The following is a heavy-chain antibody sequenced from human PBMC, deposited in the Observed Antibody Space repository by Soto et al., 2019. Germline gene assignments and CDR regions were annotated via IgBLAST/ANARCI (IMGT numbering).Heavy chain of an antibody. CDR3: ARGMSRVAVASGRLDV. V-gene: IGHV1-8*01. CDR2: MNPNSGDT. CDR1: GYTVTSHD. Sequence: ASVKVSCKASGYTVTSHDFNWVRQASGQGLEWMGWMNPNSGDTDYAQKFQGRITMTRNTSINTVYMELSGLRSEDTAIYYCARGMSRVAVASGRLDVWGQGTTLTVSS. D-gene: IGHD6-19*01. J-gene: IGHJ6*02.